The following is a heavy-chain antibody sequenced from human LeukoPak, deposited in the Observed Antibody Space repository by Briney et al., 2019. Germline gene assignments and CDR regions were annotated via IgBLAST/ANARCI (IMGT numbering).Heavy chain of an antibody. CDR2: ITSSSSTI. Sequence: SGGSLRLSCAPSGFTFSSYSMNWVRQAPGKGLEWVSYITSSSSTISYADSVKCRFTISKDNAKNSLYLQMNSLRAEDTAVYYCARGPSSGYYNWFDPWGQGTLVTVSS. D-gene: IGHD3-22*01. CDR3: ARGPSSGYYNWFDP. CDR1: GFTFSSYS. V-gene: IGHV3-48*01. J-gene: IGHJ5*02.